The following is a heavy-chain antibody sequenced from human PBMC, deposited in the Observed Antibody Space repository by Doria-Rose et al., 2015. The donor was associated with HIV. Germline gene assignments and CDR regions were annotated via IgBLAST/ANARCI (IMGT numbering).Heavy chain of an antibody. V-gene: IGHV4-30-4*01. CDR1: GDSISSGDSF. Sequence: QVQLQESGPGLVRPSQTLSLTCTVSGDSISSGDSFWSWIRQPPGKGPDRIGYISSSGSTYYYPSLSGRLTISLDASKNQFSLNLNSVTAADTAVYYCARARNYGFPHFFDFWGQGTLVTVSS. CDR3: ARARNYGFPHFFDF. J-gene: IGHJ4*02. CDR2: ISSSGST. D-gene: IGHD3-10*01.